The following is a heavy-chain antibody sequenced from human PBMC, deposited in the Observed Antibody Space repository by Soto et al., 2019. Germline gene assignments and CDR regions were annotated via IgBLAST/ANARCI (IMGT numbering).Heavy chain of an antibody. D-gene: IGHD2-2*01. CDR3: ARSQGSSTSLEIYYYYYYGMDV. Sequence: QVQLVQSGAEVKKPGSSVKVSCKASGGTFGSYAISWVRQAPGQGIEWMGGIIPIPGTANYAQKFQGRVTTAADEYTSTAYMELSSLRSEDTSVYYCARSQGSSTSLEIYYYYYYGMDVWGQVTTVPVAS. J-gene: IGHJ6*02. CDR2: IIPIPGTA. V-gene: IGHV1-69*01. CDR1: GGTFGSYA.